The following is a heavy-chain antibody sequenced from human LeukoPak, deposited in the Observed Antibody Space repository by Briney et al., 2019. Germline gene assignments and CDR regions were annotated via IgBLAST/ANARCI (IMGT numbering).Heavy chain of an antibody. CDR1: GFTFSSYW. CDR2: IKQDGSEK. J-gene: IGHJ3*02. Sequence: PGGSLRLSCAASGFTFSSYWMAWVRQAPGKGLEWVANIKQDGSEKYYVDSVKGRFTISRDNAKNSLYLQMNSLKAEDTAVYYCTRSIGYYYGWALDIWGQGTMVTVSS. D-gene: IGHD3-22*01. CDR3: TRSIGYYYGWALDI. V-gene: IGHV3-7*01.